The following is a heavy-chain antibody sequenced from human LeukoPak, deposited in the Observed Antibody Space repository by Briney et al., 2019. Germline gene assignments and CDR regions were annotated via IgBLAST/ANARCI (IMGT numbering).Heavy chain of an antibody. CDR1: GYTLTELS. V-gene: IGHV1-24*01. Sequence: ASVKVSCKVSGYTLTELSMHWVRQAPGKGLEWMGGFDPEDGETIYAQKFQGRVTMTEDTSTGTAYMELSSLRSEDTAVYYCATEIGKYYDSSGYYESFTWGQGTLVTVSS. CDR3: ATEIGKYYDSSGYYESFT. J-gene: IGHJ4*02. CDR2: FDPEDGET. D-gene: IGHD3-22*01.